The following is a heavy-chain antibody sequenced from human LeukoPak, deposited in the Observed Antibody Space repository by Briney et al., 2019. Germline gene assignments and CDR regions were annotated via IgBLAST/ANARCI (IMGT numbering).Heavy chain of an antibody. D-gene: IGHD3-10*01. Sequence: GGSLRLSCAASGFTFSSYPMSWVRQAPGKGLEWVSAISGSGGSTYYADSVKRRFTISRDHSKNTLYLQMNSLRAEDTAVYYCANSPARLLWFGESTFDPWGQGTLVTVSS. CDR3: ANSPARLLWFGESTFDP. J-gene: IGHJ5*02. CDR1: GFTFSSYP. CDR2: ISGSGGST. V-gene: IGHV3-23*01.